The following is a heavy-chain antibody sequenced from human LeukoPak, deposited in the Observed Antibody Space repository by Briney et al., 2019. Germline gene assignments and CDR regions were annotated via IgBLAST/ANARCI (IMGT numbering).Heavy chain of an antibody. J-gene: IGHJ3*02. V-gene: IGHV3-21*01. Sequence: GGSLRLSCAASGFTFSSYSMNWVRQAPGKGLEWVSSISSSSSYIYYAGSVKGRFTVSRDNAKNSLYLQMNSLRAEDTAVYYCARERGYQLLSDAFDIWGQGTMVTVSS. CDR3: ARERGYQLLSDAFDI. D-gene: IGHD2-2*01. CDR2: ISSSSSYI. CDR1: GFTFSSYS.